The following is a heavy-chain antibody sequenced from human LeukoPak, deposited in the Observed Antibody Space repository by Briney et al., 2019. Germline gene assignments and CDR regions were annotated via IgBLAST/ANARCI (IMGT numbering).Heavy chain of an antibody. CDR3: ASSTGWYGYYMDV. D-gene: IGHD6-19*01. CDR1: GGSISSYY. V-gene: IGHV4-4*07. J-gene: IGHJ6*03. Sequence: SETLSLTCTVSGGSISSYYWSWIRQPAGKGLEWIGRIYTSGSTNYNPSLKSRVTMSVDTSKNQFSLKLSSVTAADTAVCYCASSTGWYGYYMDVWGKGTTVTVSS. CDR2: IYTSGST.